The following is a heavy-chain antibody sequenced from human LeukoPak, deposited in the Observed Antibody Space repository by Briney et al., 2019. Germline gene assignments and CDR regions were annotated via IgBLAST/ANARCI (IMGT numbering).Heavy chain of an antibody. CDR1: GSSITDYY. Sequence: SETLSLTCTVSGSSITDYYWSWIRQPPGKGLEWIAYIYYREYTNYNPSLKSRVTISVDTSKNQFSLNLRSVIAADTAIYYCARGNADLLDWGQGTLVTVSS. CDR2: IYYREYT. J-gene: IGHJ4*02. V-gene: IGHV4-59*01. D-gene: IGHD1-26*01. CDR3: ARGNADLLD.